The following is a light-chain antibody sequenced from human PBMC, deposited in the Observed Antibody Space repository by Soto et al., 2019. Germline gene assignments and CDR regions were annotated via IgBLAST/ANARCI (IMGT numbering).Light chain of an antibody. J-gene: IGLJ1*01. CDR1: SSEVGYYNL. V-gene: IGLV2-23*02. CDR3: CSYAGSSTYV. Sequence: QSALTQPASVSGSPGQSITISCTGTSSEVGYYNLVSWYQHHPGKAPKLIIYEVNKRPSGVSNRFSGSKSGNTAALTISGLQAEDEADDHCCSYAGSSTYVFGTGTKLTVL. CDR2: EVN.